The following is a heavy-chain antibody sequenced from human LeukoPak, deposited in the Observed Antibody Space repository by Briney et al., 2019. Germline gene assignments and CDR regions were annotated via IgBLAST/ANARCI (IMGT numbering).Heavy chain of an antibody. V-gene: IGHV3-66*01. Sequence: TGGSLRLSCAASGFTVSSNYMSWVRQAPGKGLEWVSVIYSGGSTYYADSVKGRFTISRDNSKNTLYLQMNSLRAEDTAVYYCAKDSEYDFWSGYSHSDYWGQGTWSPSPQ. J-gene: IGHJ4*02. CDR3: AKDSEYDFWSGYSHSDY. CDR2: IYSGGST. D-gene: IGHD3-3*01. CDR1: GFTVSSNY.